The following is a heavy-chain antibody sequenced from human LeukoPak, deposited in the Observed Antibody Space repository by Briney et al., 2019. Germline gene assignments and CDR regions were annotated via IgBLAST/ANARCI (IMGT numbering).Heavy chain of an antibody. CDR3: AKDQAGDGYNSM. V-gene: IGHV4-59*11. J-gene: IGHJ4*02. Sequence: KPSETLSLTCTVSGGSISSHYWSWIRQPPGKGLEWIGYIYYSGSTNYNPSLKSRVTISVDTSKNQFSLKLSSVTAADTAIYYCAKDQAGDGYNSMWGQGTRVTVSS. CDR1: GGSISSHY. CDR2: IYYSGST. D-gene: IGHD5-24*01.